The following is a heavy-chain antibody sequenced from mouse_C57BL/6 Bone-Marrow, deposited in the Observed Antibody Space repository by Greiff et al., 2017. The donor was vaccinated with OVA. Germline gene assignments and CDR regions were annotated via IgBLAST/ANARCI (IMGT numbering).Heavy chain of an antibody. Sequence: EVQGVESGPGLAKPSQTLSLTCSVTGYSITSDYWNWIRKFPGNKLEYMGYISYSGSTYYNPSLKSRISITRDTSKNQYYLQLNSVTTEDTATYYCARGHYYGSSYDWYFDVWGTGTTVTVAS. CDR3: ARGHYYGSSYDWYFDV. D-gene: IGHD1-1*01. CDR2: ISYSGST. CDR1: GYSITSDY. J-gene: IGHJ1*03. V-gene: IGHV3-8*01.